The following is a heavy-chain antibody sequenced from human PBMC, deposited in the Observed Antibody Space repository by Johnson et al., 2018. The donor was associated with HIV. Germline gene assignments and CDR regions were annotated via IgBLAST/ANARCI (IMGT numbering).Heavy chain of an antibody. V-gene: IGHV3-30-3*01. CDR1: GFTFSSYA. Sequence: QVQLVESGGGVVQPGRSLRLSCAASGFTFSSYAMHWVRQAPGKGLEWVAVISYDGSNKYYADSVKCRFTISRDNSKNTLYLQMNSLRAEDTAVYYCAKARVGARGGAFDIWGQGTMVTVSS. J-gene: IGHJ3*02. CDR2: ISYDGSNK. CDR3: AKARVGARGGAFDI. D-gene: IGHD1-26*01.